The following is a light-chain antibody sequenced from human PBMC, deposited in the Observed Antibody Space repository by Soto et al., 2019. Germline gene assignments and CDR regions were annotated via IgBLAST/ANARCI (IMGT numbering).Light chain of an antibody. Sequence: EIRMTQSPSALSASVGERGTISCRASQSISSYLNWYQQKPGKAPKLLIYDVSSVESGVPPRFSGSGSGTDFTLTISGLQPDDFATYYCHQYDRYWTFGEGTKVDNK. CDR1: QSISSY. CDR2: DVS. J-gene: IGKJ1*01. CDR3: HQYDRYWT. V-gene: IGKV1-5*01.